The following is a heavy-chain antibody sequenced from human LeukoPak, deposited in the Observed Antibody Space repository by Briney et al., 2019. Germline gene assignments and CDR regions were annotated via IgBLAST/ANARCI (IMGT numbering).Heavy chain of an antibody. CDR3: ARESRMVRGVIITAFDY. J-gene: IGHJ4*02. V-gene: IGHV3-23*01. Sequence: GGSLRLSCAASGFTFSSYAMSWVRQAPGKGLEWVSAISGSGGSTYYADSVKGRFTISRDNSKNTLYLQMNSLRAGDTAVYYCARESRMVRGVIITAFDYWGQGTLVTVSS. CDR1: GFTFSSYA. CDR2: ISGSGGST. D-gene: IGHD3-10*01.